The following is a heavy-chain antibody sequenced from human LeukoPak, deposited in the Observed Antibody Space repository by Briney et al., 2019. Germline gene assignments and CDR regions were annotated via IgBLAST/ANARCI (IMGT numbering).Heavy chain of an antibody. D-gene: IGHD2-2*01. J-gene: IGHJ4*02. CDR1: GYTFTGYY. CDR3: ASAVPAATWGPLYYFDY. CDR2: INPNSGGT. V-gene: IGHV1-2*02. Sequence: ASVKVSCKASGYTFTGYYMHWVRQAPGQGLEWMGWINPNSGGTNYAQKFQGRVTMTRDTSISTAYMELSRLRSDDTAVYYCASAVPAATWGPLYYFDYWGQGTLVTVSS.